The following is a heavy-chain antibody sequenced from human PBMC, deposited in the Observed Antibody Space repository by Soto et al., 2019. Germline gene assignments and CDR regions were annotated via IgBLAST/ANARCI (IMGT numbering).Heavy chain of an antibody. CDR2: ISSSSSYI. D-gene: IGHD1-26*01. Sequence: GGSLRLSCAASGFTFSSYSMNWVRQAPGKGLEWVSSISSSSSYIYYADSVKGRFTISRDNAKNSLYRQMNRLRAEDTAVYCCARDGGGCYAFDIWGQGTMVTVSS. CDR3: ARDGGGCYAFDI. J-gene: IGHJ3*02. V-gene: IGHV3-21*01. CDR1: GFTFSSYS.